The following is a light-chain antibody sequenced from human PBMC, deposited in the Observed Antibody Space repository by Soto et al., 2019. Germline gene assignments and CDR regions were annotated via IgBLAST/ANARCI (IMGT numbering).Light chain of an antibody. Sequence: QSVLTQPPSASGTPGQRITISCSGSSSNIGCHSVNWYQQLPGTAPKLLIYRSSQRPSGVPDRFSGSKSGTSASLAISGLQSGDEADYYCALWDDSLNGPVFGGGTKVTVL. CDR1: SSNIGCHS. V-gene: IGLV1-44*01. CDR2: RSS. J-gene: IGLJ3*02. CDR3: ALWDDSLNGPV.